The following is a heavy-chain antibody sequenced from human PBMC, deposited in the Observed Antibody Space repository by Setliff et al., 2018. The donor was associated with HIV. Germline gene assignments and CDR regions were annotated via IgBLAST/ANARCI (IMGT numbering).Heavy chain of an antibody. CDR1: GGSFSGYY. CDR3: ARGSSYGY. CDR2: INHSGST. D-gene: IGHD4-17*01. J-gene: IGHJ4*02. Sequence: PSETLSLTCAVYGGSFSGYYWSWIRQPPGKGLEWIGEINHSGSTYYNPSLKSRVTISVDTSKNQFSLKLNSVTAADTAVYYCARGSSYGYWGQGTLVTSPQ. V-gene: IGHV4-34*01.